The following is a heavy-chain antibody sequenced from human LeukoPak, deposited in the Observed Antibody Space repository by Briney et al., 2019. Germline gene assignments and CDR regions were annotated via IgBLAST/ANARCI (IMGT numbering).Heavy chain of an antibody. J-gene: IGHJ4*02. D-gene: IGHD6-13*01. Sequence: GGSLRLSCAASGFTFSSYAMHWVRQAPGKGLEYVSAISSNGGSTYYANSMKGRFTISRDNSKNTLYLQMGSLRAEDMAVYYCARVAAAGSSDYWGQGTLVTVSS. V-gene: IGHV3-64*01. CDR3: ARVAAAGSSDY. CDR1: GFTFSSYA. CDR2: ISSNGGST.